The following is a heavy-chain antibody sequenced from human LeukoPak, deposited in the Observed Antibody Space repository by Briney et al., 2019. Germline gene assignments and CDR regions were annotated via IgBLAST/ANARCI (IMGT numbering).Heavy chain of an antibody. J-gene: IGHJ6*02. Sequence: PSETLSLTCTVSGGSISSYYWSWIRQPPGKGLEWIGYIYYSGSTNYNPSLKSRVTISVDTSKNQFSLKLSSVTAADTAVYYCARGRYYYDSSGYYYYYYGMDVWGQGTTVTVS. CDR2: IYYSGST. V-gene: IGHV4-59*01. D-gene: IGHD3-22*01. CDR1: GGSISSYY. CDR3: ARGRYYYDSSGYYYYYYGMDV.